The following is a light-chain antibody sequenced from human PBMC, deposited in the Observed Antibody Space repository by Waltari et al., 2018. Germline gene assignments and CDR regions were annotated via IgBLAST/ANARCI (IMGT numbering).Light chain of an antibody. CDR1: QGINNY. V-gene: IGKV1-33*01. Sequence: DIQMTQSPSSPSAFVGDRVTIDCQASQGINNYLSWYQQKPGKAPKRLIYSASHLEDGVPSRFSGSGSGTDYSLTISSLQPEDIATYYCQQYDNFPLTFGGGTKVEIK. CDR2: SAS. CDR3: QQYDNFPLT. J-gene: IGKJ4*01.